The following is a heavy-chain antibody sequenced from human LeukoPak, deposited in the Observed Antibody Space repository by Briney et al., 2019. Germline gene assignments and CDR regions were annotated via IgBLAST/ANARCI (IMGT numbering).Heavy chain of an antibody. V-gene: IGHV3-48*01. J-gene: IGHJ6*03. Sequence: PGGSLRLSCAASGFTFSSSAMNWVRQAPGKGLEWVSYISSSSSTIYYADSVKGRFTISRDNAKNSLYLQMNSLRAEDTAVYYCARSSLLFYYMDVWGKGTTVTVSS. CDR3: ARSSLLFYYMDV. D-gene: IGHD2-15*01. CDR2: ISSSSSTI. CDR1: GFTFSSSA.